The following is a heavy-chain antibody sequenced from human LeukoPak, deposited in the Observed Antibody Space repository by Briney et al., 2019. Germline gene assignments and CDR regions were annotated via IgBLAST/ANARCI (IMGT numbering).Heavy chain of an antibody. CDR2: INPLRGIT. J-gene: IGHJ5*02. Sequence: GASVKVSCKASGNTFTDYYVHWVRQAPGLGLEWMGIINPLRGITIYAQKFQGRVTMTSDTSTNTVYMELSSLISEDTAVYYCTRTIGYRPVAGLKEKWFDPWGQGTLVTVSS. CDR3: TRTIGYRPVAGLKEKWFDP. D-gene: IGHD6-19*01. V-gene: IGHV1-46*01. CDR1: GNTFTDYY.